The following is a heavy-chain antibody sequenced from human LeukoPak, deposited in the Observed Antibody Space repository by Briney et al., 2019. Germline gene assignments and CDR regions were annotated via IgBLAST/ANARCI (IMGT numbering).Heavy chain of an antibody. Sequence: TSETLSLTCTVSGGSISSSTYSWTWIRQPPGKGLEWIGSIHYDGNTYYKPSLKSRVTISVDTSKIQLSLRLSSATAADMATYYCARHSLNNYGSYYWGQGTLVTVSS. D-gene: IGHD5-24*01. J-gene: IGHJ4*02. CDR1: GGSISSSTYS. CDR2: IHYDGNT. CDR3: ARHSLNNYGSYY. V-gene: IGHV4-39*01.